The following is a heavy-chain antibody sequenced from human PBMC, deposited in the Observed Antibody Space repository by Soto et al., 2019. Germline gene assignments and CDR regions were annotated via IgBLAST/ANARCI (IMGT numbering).Heavy chain of an antibody. CDR2: IYPCDSDT. Sequence: GESLKLSCKGSGYRYHSYWIRCARQMPGKSLEWMGIIYPCDSDTRYRPSFQPHVTISADNSIRPAYLPQSSLKASDTAMYYCAGLYGDYAQHPPPRGGYYYYGMDVWGQGTTVTVSS. CDR1: GYRYHSYW. V-gene: IGHV5-51*01. D-gene: IGHD4-17*01. CDR3: AGLYGDYAQHPPPRGGYYYYGMDV. J-gene: IGHJ6*02.